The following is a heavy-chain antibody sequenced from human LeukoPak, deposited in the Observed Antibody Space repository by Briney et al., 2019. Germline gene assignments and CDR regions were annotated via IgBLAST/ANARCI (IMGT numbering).Heavy chain of an antibody. CDR3: ARGFTMVRGVIRLFDY. V-gene: IGHV1-46*01. CDR2: INPSGGST. J-gene: IGHJ4*02. D-gene: IGHD3-10*01. Sequence: GASVKVSCKASGYTFTGYYMHWVRQAPGQGLEWMGIINPSGGSTSYAQKFQGRVTMTRDMSTSTVYMELSSLRSEDTAVYYCARGFTMVRGVIRLFDYWGQGTLVTVSS. CDR1: GYTFTGYY.